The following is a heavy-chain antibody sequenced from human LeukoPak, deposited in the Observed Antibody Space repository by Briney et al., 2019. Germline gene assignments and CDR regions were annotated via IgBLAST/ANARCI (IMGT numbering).Heavy chain of an antibody. CDR2: FDPEDGET. CDR3: ATNFRLRFAWEGLDV. V-gene: IGHV1-24*01. D-gene: IGHD3-3*01. J-gene: IGHJ6*04. Sequence: GASVKVSCKVSGYTLTELSMHWVRQAPGKGLEWMGGFDPEDGETIYAQKFQGRVTMTEDTFTDTTYMELSSLRSECTAVYYCATNFRLRFAWEGLDVWGKGTTVTVSS. CDR1: GYTLTELS.